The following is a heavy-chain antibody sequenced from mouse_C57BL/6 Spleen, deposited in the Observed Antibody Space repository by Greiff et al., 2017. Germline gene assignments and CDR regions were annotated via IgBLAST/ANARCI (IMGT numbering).Heavy chain of an antibody. J-gene: IGHJ2*01. CDR2: ILPGSGST. D-gene: IGHD1-1*01. CDR1: GYTFTGYW. V-gene: IGHV1-9*01. Sequence: QVQLQQSGAELMKPGASVKLSCKATGYTFTGYWIEWVKQRPGHGLEWIGEILPGSGSTNYNEKFKGKATFTADTSSNTAYMQLSSLTTEDSAIYYCAREAYRITTVVATFDYWGQGTTLTVSS. CDR3: AREAYRITTVVATFDY.